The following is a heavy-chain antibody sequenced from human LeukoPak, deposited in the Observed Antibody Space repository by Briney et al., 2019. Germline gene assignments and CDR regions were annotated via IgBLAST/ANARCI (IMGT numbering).Heavy chain of an antibody. V-gene: IGHV3-53*01. J-gene: IGHJ3*02. D-gene: IGHD1-26*01. CDR3: ARAIGDAFDI. Sequence: GGSLRLSCAASGFTVSSNFMTWVRQAPGKGLEWVSVIYSGGSTYYADSVKGRFTISRDNSKNTLYLQMNSLRAEDTAVYYCARAIGDAFDIWGQGTMVTVSS. CDR2: IYSGGST. CDR1: GFTVSSNF.